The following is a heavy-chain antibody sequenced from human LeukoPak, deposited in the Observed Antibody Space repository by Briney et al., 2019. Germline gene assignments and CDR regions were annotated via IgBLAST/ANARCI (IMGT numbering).Heavy chain of an antibody. V-gene: IGHV5-51*01. Sequence: GESLQISCKGSGYRFSSYWIAWVRQMPGKGLEWMGIIYPGDSDTRNSPSFQGQVTISADKSISTAYLQWSSLKASDTAMYYCARPLRAGTWVDYWGQGTLVTVSS. CDR3: ARPLRAGTWVDY. CDR2: IYPGDSDT. D-gene: IGHD1-1*01. CDR1: GYRFSSYW. J-gene: IGHJ4*02.